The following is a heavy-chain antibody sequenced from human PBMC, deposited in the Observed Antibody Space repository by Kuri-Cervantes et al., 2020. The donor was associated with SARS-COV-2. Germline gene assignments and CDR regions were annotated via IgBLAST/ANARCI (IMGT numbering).Heavy chain of an antibody. CDR1: GYTFTGYY. D-gene: IGHD2-2*01. V-gene: IGHV1-2*02. CDR2: INPNSGGT. Sequence: ASVKVSCKASGYTFTGYYMHWVRQAPGQGLEWMGWINPNSGGTNYAQKFQGRVTMTRDTSISTAYMELSRLRSDDTAVYYCARVAFLGYCSSTSCYHFDYWGQGTLVTVSS. J-gene: IGHJ4*02. CDR3: ARVAFLGYCSSTSCYHFDY.